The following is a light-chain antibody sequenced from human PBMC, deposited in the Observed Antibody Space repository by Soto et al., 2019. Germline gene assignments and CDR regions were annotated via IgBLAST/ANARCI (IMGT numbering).Light chain of an antibody. V-gene: IGLV2-18*02. CDR3: SSYTSASRYV. CDR1: SSDVGKYDR. Sequence: QSALTQPPSVSGSPGQSVTISFTGTSSDVGKYDRMSWYQQPPGTAPRLIMYEVTNRPSGVPARFSGSKSGNTASLTISGLQAEDEADYFCSSYTSASRYVFGAGTKLTVL. CDR2: EVT. J-gene: IGLJ1*01.